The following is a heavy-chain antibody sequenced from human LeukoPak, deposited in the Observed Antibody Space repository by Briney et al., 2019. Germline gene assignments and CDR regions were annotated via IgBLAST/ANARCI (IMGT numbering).Heavy chain of an antibody. V-gene: IGHV4-59*01. CDR3: ARTDLADAFDI. CDR1: GGSISSYY. J-gene: IGHJ3*02. Sequence: PSETLSLTCTVSGGSISSYYRSWIRQPPGKGLEWIGYIYYRGSTNYNPSLKSRVTISVDTSKNQFSLKLSSVTAADTAVYYCARTDLADAFDIWGQGTMVTVSS. CDR2: IYYRGST.